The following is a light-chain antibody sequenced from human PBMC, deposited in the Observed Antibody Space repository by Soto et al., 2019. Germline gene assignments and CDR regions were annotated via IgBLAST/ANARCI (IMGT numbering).Light chain of an antibody. CDR2: WAS. CDR1: QSVLYSSNNKNY. CDR3: XXYYSTLPYT. J-gene: IGKJ2*01. Sequence: DIVMTQSPDSLAVSLGERATINCKSSQSVLYSSNNKNYLAWYQQKPGQPPKLLIYWASTRESGVPDRFSGXGXGTDFXLTISXLXAEDVAVYYXXXYYSTLPYTFGQGTKLEIK. V-gene: IGKV4-1*01.